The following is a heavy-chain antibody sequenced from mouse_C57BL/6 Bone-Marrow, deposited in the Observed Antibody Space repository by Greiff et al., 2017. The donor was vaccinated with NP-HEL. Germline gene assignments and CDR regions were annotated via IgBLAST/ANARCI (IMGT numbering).Heavy chain of an antibody. J-gene: IGHJ4*01. CDR3: ARDDYYAMDY. Sequence: EVQLVESGGGLVKPGGSLKLSCAASGFTFSSYAMSWVRQTPEKRLEWVATISDGGSYTYYPDNVKGRITISRDNAKNNLYLQKSHLKSEDTAMYYCARDDYYAMDYWGQGTAVTVTS. V-gene: IGHV5-4*01. CDR2: ISDGGSYT. CDR1: GFTFSSYA.